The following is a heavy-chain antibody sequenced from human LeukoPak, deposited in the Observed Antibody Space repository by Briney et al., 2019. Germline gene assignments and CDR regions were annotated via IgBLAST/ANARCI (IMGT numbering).Heavy chain of an antibody. D-gene: IGHD6-6*01. CDR3: ARTSASSVL. CDR2: IGGSGVTI. CDR1: GFTLSSYE. J-gene: IGHJ4*02. V-gene: IGHV3-48*03. Sequence: GGSLRLSCVASGFTLSSYEMNWVRQIPGKGLEWISHIGGSGVTIFYADSVKGRFTISRDNAKNSLFLQMNSLRAEDTAVYYCARTSASSVLWGQGTLVTVSA.